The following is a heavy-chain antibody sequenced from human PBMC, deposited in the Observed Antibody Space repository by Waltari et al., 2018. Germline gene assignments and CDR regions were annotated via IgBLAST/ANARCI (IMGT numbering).Heavy chain of an antibody. V-gene: IGHV3-48*04. CDR3: ASLEGTTVIGGY. CDR2: ISSGGSTI. CDR1: GFSFSNYD. J-gene: IGHJ4*02. Sequence: EVQLVESGGALVQSGGSLRLSCTASGFSFSNYDMNWVRQAPGKGLEWVSYISSGGSTIYYADSMKGRFTVSRDNAKNSVHLQMNSLRAGDTAMYYCASLEGTTVIGGYWGQGTLVTVSS. D-gene: IGHD2-21*01.